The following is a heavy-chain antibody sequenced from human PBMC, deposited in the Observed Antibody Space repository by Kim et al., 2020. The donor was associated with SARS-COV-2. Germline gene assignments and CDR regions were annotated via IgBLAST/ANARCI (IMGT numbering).Heavy chain of an antibody. Sequence: SEKGRFNTSRDNSKNSLYLQMNSLRAEDTAVYYCAKESIAARRASSDFDYWGQGTLVTVSS. V-gene: IGHV3-33*06. D-gene: IGHD6-6*01. J-gene: IGHJ4*02. CDR3: AKESIAARRASSDFDY.